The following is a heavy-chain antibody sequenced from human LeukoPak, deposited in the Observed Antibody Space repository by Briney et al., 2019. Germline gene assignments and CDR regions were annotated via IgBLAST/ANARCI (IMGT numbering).Heavy chain of an antibody. CDR3: ARVRDFYDSSAYLSNFDY. D-gene: IGHD3-22*01. V-gene: IGHV1-18*01. CDR2: ISGYNGKT. Sequence: ASVKVSCKASGYTFTSYYVSWVRQAPGQGLEWMGWISGYNGKTNYAQRLQGRVTMTTDTSTSTAYMELRSLRSDDTAVYYCARVRDFYDSSAYLSNFDYWGREPWSPSPQ. CDR1: GYTFTSYY. J-gene: IGHJ4*02.